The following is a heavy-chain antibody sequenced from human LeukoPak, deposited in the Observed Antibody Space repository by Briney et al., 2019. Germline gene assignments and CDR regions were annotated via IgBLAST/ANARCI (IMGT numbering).Heavy chain of an antibody. J-gene: IGHJ3*02. V-gene: IGHV4-34*01. D-gene: IGHD3-9*01. Sequence: PSETLSLTCAVYGGSFSGYYWSWIRQPPGKGLEWIGEINHSGSTNYNPSLKSRVTISVDKSKNQFSLKLSSVTAADTAVYYCARMPKGRYDILKKGRAFDIWGQGTMVTVSS. CDR3: ARMPKGRYDILKKGRAFDI. CDR2: INHSGST. CDR1: GGSFSGYY.